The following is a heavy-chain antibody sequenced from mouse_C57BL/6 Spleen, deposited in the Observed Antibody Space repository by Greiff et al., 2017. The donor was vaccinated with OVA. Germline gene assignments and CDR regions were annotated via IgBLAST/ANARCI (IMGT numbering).Heavy chain of an antibody. D-gene: IGHD1-1*01. CDR1: GFTFSDYY. V-gene: IGHV5-16*01. Sequence: EVKLMESEGGLVQPGSSMKLSCTASGFTFSDYYMAWVRQVPEKGLEWVANINYDGSSTYYLDSLKSRFIISRDNAKNILYLQMSSLKSEDTATYYCARDRRSSYGYFDVWGTGTTVTVSS. CDR3: ARDRRSSYGYFDV. CDR2: INYDGSST. J-gene: IGHJ1*03.